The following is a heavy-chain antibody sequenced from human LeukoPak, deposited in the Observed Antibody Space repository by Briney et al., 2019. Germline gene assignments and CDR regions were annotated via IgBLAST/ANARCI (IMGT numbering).Heavy chain of an antibody. Sequence: GGSLRLSCPTSGFTFSSHGMHWVRQAPGKGLEWVAVIWSDGSNEYYADSVKERFTISRDNSKDTLYLEMTSLWAEDTAVYYCARDSRSDDTGGLDVWGKGTTVTVSS. CDR1: GFTFSSHG. CDR3: ARDSRSDDTGGLDV. J-gene: IGHJ6*04. CDR2: IWSDGSNE. V-gene: IGHV3-33*01. D-gene: IGHD3-10*01.